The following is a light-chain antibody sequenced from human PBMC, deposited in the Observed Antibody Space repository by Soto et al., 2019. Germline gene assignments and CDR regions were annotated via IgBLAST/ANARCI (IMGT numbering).Light chain of an antibody. V-gene: IGKV1-9*01. Sequence: IQLTQSPSSLSASVGDRVTITCRASQGISSYLAWYQQKPGKAPKLLIYAASTLQSGVPSRFSGSGSGTDFTLTISSLQPEDSATYYCQQLNSYLPSFGPGTKVDIK. CDR1: QGISSY. CDR3: QQLNSYLPS. CDR2: AAS. J-gene: IGKJ3*01.